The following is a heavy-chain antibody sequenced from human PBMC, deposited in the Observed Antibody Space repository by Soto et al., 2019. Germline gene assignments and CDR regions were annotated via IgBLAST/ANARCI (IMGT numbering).Heavy chain of an antibody. D-gene: IGHD6-19*01. Sequence: ASVKVSCQASGYTFTSYYMHWVRQAPRQGLEWMGIINPSGGSTSYAQKFQGRVTMTRDTSTSTVYMELSSLRSEDTAVYYCARIAVAGPPSRYNWFDPWGQGTLVTVSS. CDR2: INPSGGST. CDR1: GYTFTSYY. CDR3: ARIAVAGPPSRYNWFDP. J-gene: IGHJ5*02. V-gene: IGHV1-46*03.